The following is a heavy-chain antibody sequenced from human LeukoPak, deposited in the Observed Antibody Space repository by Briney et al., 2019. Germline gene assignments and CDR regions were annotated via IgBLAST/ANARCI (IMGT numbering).Heavy chain of an antibody. CDR2: IYSGGST. Sequence: GESLRLSCAASGFTFSTYSMNWLRLAPGKGLEWVSVIYSGGSTYYADSVKGRFTISRDNSKNTLYLQMNSLRAEDTAVYYCARESADYGDFFFDYWGQGTLVTVSS. CDR3: ARESADYGDFFFDY. V-gene: IGHV3-53*01. D-gene: IGHD4-17*01. CDR1: GFTFSTYS. J-gene: IGHJ4*02.